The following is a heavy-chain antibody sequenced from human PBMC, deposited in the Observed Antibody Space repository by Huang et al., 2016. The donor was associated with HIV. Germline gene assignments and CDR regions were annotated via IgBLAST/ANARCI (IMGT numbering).Heavy chain of an antibody. CDR2: ISRSSSTI. CDR1: GFTFSSYS. V-gene: IGHV3-48*01. Sequence: EVQLVESGGGLVQPGGSLILSCAASGFTFSSYSMNWVRQAPGKGLEWVSYISRSSSTIYYADSVKGRFTISRDNAKNSLYLQMNSLRAEDTAVYYCARVRAAAGTSTTDAFDIWGQGTMVTVSS. J-gene: IGHJ3*02. CDR3: ARVRAAAGTSTTDAFDI. D-gene: IGHD6-13*01.